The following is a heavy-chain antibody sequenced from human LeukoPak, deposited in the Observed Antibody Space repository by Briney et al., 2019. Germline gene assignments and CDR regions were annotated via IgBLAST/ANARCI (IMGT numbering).Heavy chain of an antibody. CDR1: GYTFTGYY. Sequence: ASVKVSSKASGYTFTGYYMHWVRQAPGQGLEWMGWINPNNGATNYAQKFQGRVTMTRDTSISTAYMELSRLRSDDTAVYYCARERNGTYSPDYYFDYWGQGTLVTVSS. J-gene: IGHJ4*02. CDR2: INPNNGAT. V-gene: IGHV1-2*02. D-gene: IGHD2-15*01. CDR3: ARERNGTYSPDYYFDY.